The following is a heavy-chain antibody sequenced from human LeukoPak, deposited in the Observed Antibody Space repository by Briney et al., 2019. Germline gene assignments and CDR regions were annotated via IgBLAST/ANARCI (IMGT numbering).Heavy chain of an antibody. CDR2: ISSSSSYI. Sequence: NPGGSLRLSCAASGFTFSSYSMNWVRQAPGKGLEWGSAISSSSSYIYYADSLKGRFTISSDNAKNSLYLQMNSLRAEDTAVYYCARAGPNYYDSSGLNWGQGTLVTVSS. D-gene: IGHD3-22*01. J-gene: IGHJ4*02. V-gene: IGHV3-21*01. CDR3: ARAGPNYYDSSGLN. CDR1: GFTFSSYS.